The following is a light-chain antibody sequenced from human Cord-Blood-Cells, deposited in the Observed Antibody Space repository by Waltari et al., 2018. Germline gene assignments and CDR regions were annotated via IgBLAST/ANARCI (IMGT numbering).Light chain of an antibody. CDR2: GNS. J-gene: IGLJ3*02. CDR3: QSYDSSLSVWV. V-gene: IGLV1-40*01. Sequence: QSVLTQPPSVSGAPGQRVTISCTGSSPNIGAGYDVHWYQQLPRTAPKLLIYGNSKRPSGVPDRFSGSKAGTSASLAITGLQAEDEADYYCQSYDSSLSVWVFGGGTKLTVL. CDR1: SPNIGAGYD.